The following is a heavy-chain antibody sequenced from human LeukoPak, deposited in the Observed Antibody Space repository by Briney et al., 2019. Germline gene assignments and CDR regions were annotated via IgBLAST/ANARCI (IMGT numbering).Heavy chain of an antibody. Sequence: GGSLRLSCAVSGITLSNYGMSWVRQAPGKGLEWVAGINGSGVGTNYADSVKGRFTISRDNPKNTLYLQMNSLRAEDTAVYFCAKRGVVIRVILVGFHKEAQYFDSWGQGAQVIVSS. J-gene: IGHJ4*02. CDR1: GITLSNYG. D-gene: IGHD3-10*01. CDR2: INGSGVGT. V-gene: IGHV3-23*01. CDR3: AKRGVVIRVILVGFHKEAQYFDS.